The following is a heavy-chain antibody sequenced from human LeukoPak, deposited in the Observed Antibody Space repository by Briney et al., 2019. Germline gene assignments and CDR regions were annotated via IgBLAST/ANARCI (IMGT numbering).Heavy chain of an antibody. Sequence: GGSLRLSCAASGFTFSSYAMSWVRQAPGKGLEWVSTISGSRGSTYYADSVKGRFTISRDNSKNTLYLQMNSLRAEDTAVYYCARDSQLLWFGESRTPYYFDYWGQGTLVTVSS. J-gene: IGHJ4*02. CDR3: ARDSQLLWFGESRTPYYFDY. V-gene: IGHV3-23*01. CDR2: ISGSRGST. CDR1: GFTFSSYA. D-gene: IGHD3-10*01.